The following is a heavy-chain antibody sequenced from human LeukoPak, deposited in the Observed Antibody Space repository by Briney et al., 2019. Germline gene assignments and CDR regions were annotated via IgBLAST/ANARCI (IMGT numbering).Heavy chain of an antibody. J-gene: IGHJ6*02. CDR1: GFSFSSYA. D-gene: IGHD3-3*01. CDR2: ISYDGSNK. CDR3: ARGQFGDFWSGYYHYYYGMDV. V-gene: IGHV3-30-3*01. Sequence: GRSLRLSCAASGFSFSSYAMHWVRQAPGKGLEWVAVISYDGSNKYYAASVKGRFTISRDKSNNTMYLQMNSLRAEDTAVYYCARGQFGDFWSGYYHYYYGMDVWGQGTTVTVSS.